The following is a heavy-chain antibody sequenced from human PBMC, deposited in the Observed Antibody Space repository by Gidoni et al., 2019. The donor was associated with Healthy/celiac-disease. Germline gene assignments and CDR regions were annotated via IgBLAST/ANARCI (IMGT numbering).Heavy chain of an antibody. CDR2: ISGSGGST. V-gene: IGHV3-23*01. CDR3: ANLGLYDSSGYYYPDDY. Sequence: EVQLLESGGGLVQPGGSLILSCAASGFTFISYSSSWVRPAPGKGLEWVSAISGSGGSTYYADSVKGQFTISRDNSKNTLYLQMNSLRAEDTAVYYCANLGLYDSSGYYYPDDYWGQGTLVTVSS. CDR1: GFTFISYS. D-gene: IGHD3-22*01. J-gene: IGHJ4*02.